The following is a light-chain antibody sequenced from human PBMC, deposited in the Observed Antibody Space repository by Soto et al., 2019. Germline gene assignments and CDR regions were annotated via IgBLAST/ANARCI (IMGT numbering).Light chain of an antibody. J-gene: IGKJ2*01. CDR1: QSVGSY. V-gene: IGKV3-15*01. Sequence: ELVMTQSPATLSVSLGDRATLSCRASQSVGSYLAWYQQKPGQAPRPLIYGASTRATGIPARFSGSGSETDFTLTISSLQSEDFAVYYCQQYDSWPPSYTFGQGTKLESK. CDR2: GAS. CDR3: QQYDSWPPSYT.